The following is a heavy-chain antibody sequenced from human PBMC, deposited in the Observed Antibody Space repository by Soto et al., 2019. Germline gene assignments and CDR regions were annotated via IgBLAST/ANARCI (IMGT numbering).Heavy chain of an antibody. Sequence: SETLSLTCSVSSAPLSSSTYYWSWIRQPPGRGPEWIGSIYYSGNTYYKPSLKSRVSISIDTSRNQFSLKLTSVTAADTGVYYCASSSPFHYWGPGILVTSPQ. D-gene: IGHD6-6*01. J-gene: IGHJ4*02. CDR3: ASSSPFHY. CDR1: SAPLSSSTYY. CDR2: IYYSGNT. V-gene: IGHV4-39*01.